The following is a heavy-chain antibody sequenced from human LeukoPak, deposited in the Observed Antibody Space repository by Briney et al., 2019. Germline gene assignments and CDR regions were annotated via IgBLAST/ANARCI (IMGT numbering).Heavy chain of an antibody. CDR2: INPNSGGT. Sequence: ASVKVSCKASGYTFTGYYMYWVRQAPGQGLEWMGWINPNSGGTNYAQKFQGRVTMTRDTSISTAYMELSRLRSDDTAVYYCARELYDYVWGSYRPNWFDPWGQGTLVTVSS. CDR3: ARELYDYVWGSYRPNWFDP. CDR1: GYTFTGYY. J-gene: IGHJ5*02. V-gene: IGHV1-2*02. D-gene: IGHD3-16*02.